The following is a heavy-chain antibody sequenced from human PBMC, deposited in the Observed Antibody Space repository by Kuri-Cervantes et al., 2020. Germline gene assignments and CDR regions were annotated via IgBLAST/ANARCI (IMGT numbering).Heavy chain of an antibody. V-gene: IGHV4-59*12. CDR3: AREVAVARGAFDI. CDR2: IYYSGST. J-gene: IGHJ3*02. CDR1: GGSISSYY. Sequence: SETLSLTCTVSGGSISSYYWSWIRQPPGKGLEWIGYIYYSGSTNYNPSLKSRVTISVDTSKNQFSLKLSSVTAADTAVYYCAREVAVARGAFDIWGQGTMVTVSS. D-gene: IGHD6-19*01.